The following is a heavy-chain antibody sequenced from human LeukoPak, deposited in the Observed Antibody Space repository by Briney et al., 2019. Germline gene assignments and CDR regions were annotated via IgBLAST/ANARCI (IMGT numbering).Heavy chain of an antibody. J-gene: IGHJ4*02. CDR1: GGTFSSYA. D-gene: IGHD3-9*01. CDR3: AREGLRYFDWGEPYYFDY. Sequence: VASVKVSCKASGGTFSSYAISWVRQAPGQGLEGMGRIIPIFGTANYAQKFQGRVTITTDESTSTAYMELSSLRSEDTAVYYCAREGLRYFDWGEPYYFDYWGQGTLVTVSS. CDR2: IIPIFGTA. V-gene: IGHV1-69*05.